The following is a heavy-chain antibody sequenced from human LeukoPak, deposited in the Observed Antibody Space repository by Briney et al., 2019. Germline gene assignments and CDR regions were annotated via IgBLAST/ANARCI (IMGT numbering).Heavy chain of an antibody. J-gene: IGHJ5*02. D-gene: IGHD5-12*01. CDR1: GFTFINYA. CDR3: AKGLPTGNWFDP. CDR2: IGGDGVGT. V-gene: IGHV3-23*01. Sequence: GGSLRLSCAASGFTFINYAMTWVRQSPGKGLEWVSSIGGDGVGTYYADSVEGRFTISRDNSKNTLYLQMNSLRAEDTAVYYCAKGLPTGNWFDPWGQGTLVTVSS.